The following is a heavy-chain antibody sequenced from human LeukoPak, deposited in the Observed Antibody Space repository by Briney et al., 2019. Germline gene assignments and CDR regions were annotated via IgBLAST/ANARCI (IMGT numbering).Heavy chain of an antibody. CDR1: GFTFSDYY. V-gene: IGHV3-23*01. Sequence: GGSLRLSCAASGFTFSDYYMSWIRQAPGKGLEWVSLISGSGGGTYYADSVKGRFSISRDNSKNTLYLQMNSLRVEDTAVYYCAKDPPGGNPPYYFDYWGQGTLVTVSS. CDR2: ISGSGGGT. CDR3: AKDPPGGNPPYYFDY. D-gene: IGHD4-23*01. J-gene: IGHJ4*02.